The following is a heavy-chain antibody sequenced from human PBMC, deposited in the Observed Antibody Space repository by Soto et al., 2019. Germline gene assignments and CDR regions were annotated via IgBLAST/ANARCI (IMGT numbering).Heavy chain of an antibody. CDR3: ARVVWTNHIAARTYYYYGMDV. Sequence: ASVKVSCKASGYTFTSYGISWVRQAPGQGIEWMGWISAYNGNTNYAQKLQGRVTMTTDTSTSTAYMELRSLRSDDTAVYYCARVVWTNHIAARTYYYYGMDVWGQGTTVTVSS. CDR1: GYTFTSYG. V-gene: IGHV1-18*01. CDR2: ISAYNGNT. J-gene: IGHJ6*02. D-gene: IGHD6-13*01.